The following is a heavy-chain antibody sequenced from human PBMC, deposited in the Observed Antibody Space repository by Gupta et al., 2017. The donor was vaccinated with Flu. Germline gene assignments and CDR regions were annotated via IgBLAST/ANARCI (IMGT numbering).Heavy chain of an antibody. Sequence: QVQLVESGGGVVQPGRSLRLSCAASGFTFSSYGMHWVRQAPGKGLEWVAVIWYDGSNKYYADAVKGRFTISRDNSKNTLYLQMNSLRAEDTAVYYCARASDSSGYYRGLDYWGQGTLVTVSS. D-gene: IGHD3-22*01. CDR2: IWYDGSNK. CDR1: GFTFSSYG. J-gene: IGHJ4*02. V-gene: IGHV3-33*01. CDR3: ARASDSSGYYRGLDY.